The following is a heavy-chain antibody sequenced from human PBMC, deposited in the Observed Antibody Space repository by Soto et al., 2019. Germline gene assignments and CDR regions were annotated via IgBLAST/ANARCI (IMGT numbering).Heavy chain of an antibody. CDR3: ARSPGYYFDY. Sequence: PAETLSLTCTVSGGSIGGGGYYWSWIRQHPGKGLEWIGYIYYSGITYYNPSLKSRVTISVDTSKNQFSLKLSSVTAADTAVYYCARSPGYYFDYWGQGTLVTVSS. CDR2: IYYSGIT. CDR1: GGSIGGGGYY. J-gene: IGHJ4*02. V-gene: IGHV4-31*03.